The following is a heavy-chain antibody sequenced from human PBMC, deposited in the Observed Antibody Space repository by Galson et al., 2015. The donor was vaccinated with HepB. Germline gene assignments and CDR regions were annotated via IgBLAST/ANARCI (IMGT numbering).Heavy chain of an antibody. CDR2: INHSGST. V-gene: IGHV4-34*01. J-gene: IGHJ4*02. CDR3: ASGYYDFWSGYYTGADY. D-gene: IGHD3-3*01. CDR1: GGSFSGYY. Sequence: QVQLQESGPGLVKPSETLSLTCAVYGGSFSGYYWSWIRQPPGKGLEWIGEINHSGSTNYNPSLKSRVTISVDTSKNQFSLKLSSVTAADTAVYYCASGYYDFWSGYYTGADYWGQGTLVTVSS.